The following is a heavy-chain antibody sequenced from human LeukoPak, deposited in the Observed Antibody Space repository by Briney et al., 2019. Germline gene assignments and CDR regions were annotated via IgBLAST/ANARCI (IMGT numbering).Heavy chain of an antibody. V-gene: IGHV3-30-3*01. Sequence: PGGSLRLSCAASGFTFSAYAMHWVRQAPGKGLEWVAVISYEGSNKYSADSVKGRFTISRDNSKNTLYLQMNSLRTEDTAVYYCARDGPHDYPTQYYFDYWGQGTLVTVSS. CDR2: ISYEGSNK. CDR3: ARDGPHDYPTQYYFDY. CDR1: GFTFSAYA. D-gene: IGHD4-11*01. J-gene: IGHJ4*02.